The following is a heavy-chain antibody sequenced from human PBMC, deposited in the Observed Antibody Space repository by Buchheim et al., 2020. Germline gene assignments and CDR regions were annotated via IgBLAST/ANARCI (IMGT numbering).Heavy chain of an antibody. CDR3: AKDLASYSRSWPAY. D-gene: IGHD6-6*01. CDR2: ISHDGSNK. CDR1: GFTFSSYG. Sequence: QLQLVESGGGVVQPGRSLRLSCAASGFTFSSYGMHWVRQAPGKGLEWVALISHDGSNKYYVDSVKGRFTISRDNSKNTLHLQMNSLRAEDTAVYYCAKDLASYSRSWPAYWGQGTL. J-gene: IGHJ4*02. V-gene: IGHV3-30*18.